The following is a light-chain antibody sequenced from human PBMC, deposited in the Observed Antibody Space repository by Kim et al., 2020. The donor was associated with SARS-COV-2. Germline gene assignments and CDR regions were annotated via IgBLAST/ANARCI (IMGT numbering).Light chain of an antibody. V-gene: IGLV3-19*01. CDR1: SIRSYY. CDR2: GKN. Sequence: GQTVRSTCQGDSIRSYYAIWYQQKPGQAPVLGIYGKNNRPSGIPDRFSGSSSGNTASLTITGAQAEDEADYYCNSRDSSGNLVVFGGGTQLTVL. CDR3: NSRDSSGNLVV. J-gene: IGLJ2*01.